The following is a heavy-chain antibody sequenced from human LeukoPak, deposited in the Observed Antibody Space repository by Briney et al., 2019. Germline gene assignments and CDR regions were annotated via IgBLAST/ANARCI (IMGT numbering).Heavy chain of an antibody. CDR2: INPNSGGT. Sequence: ASVKVSCKASLYTFTGYYMHWVRQAPGQGLEWMGWINPNSGGTNYAQKFQGRVTMTRDTSISTAYMELSRLRSDDTAVYYCAREEYCSSTSCYTEYWGQGTLVTVSS. CDR1: LYTFTGYY. CDR3: AREEYCSSTSCYTEY. V-gene: IGHV1-2*02. D-gene: IGHD2-2*02. J-gene: IGHJ4*02.